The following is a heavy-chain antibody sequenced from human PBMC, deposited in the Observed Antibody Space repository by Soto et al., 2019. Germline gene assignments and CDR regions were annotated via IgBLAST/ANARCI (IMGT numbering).Heavy chain of an antibody. J-gene: IGHJ3*01. CDR1: GYNFNIFR. CDR2: IDPSDSYT. D-gene: IGHD4-17*01. Sequence: DVQLMQSGAEVKRPGESLTISCKTSGYNFNIFRITWVRQMPGKGLEWMGRIDPSDSYTRYSPSFKGHVTISADKSITTAYLQWSSLRASDTAMYYCARVLRSDALDFWGQGTMVTVSS. V-gene: IGHV5-10-1*01. CDR3: ARVLRSDALDF.